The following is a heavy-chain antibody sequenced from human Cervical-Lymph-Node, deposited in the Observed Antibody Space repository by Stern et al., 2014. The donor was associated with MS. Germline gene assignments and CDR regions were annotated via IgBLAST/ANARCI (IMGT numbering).Heavy chain of an antibody. CDR2: ISWDGDIK. CDR1: GFTFDEYS. CDR3: TKDRAFNVGSLFDA. Sequence: EVQLVESGGVVVQPGGSLRLSCAASGFTFDEYSLHWVLQAPGKGLEWVSFISWDGDIKHYADSVKGRFTISRDNSKNSLYLQMNSLRPEDTALYYCTKDRAFNVGSLFDAWGQGTLVTVSS. J-gene: IGHJ4*02. D-gene: IGHD3-10*01. V-gene: IGHV3-43*01.